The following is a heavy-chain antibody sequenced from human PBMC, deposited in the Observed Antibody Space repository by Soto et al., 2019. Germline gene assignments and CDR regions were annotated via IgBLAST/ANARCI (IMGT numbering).Heavy chain of an antibody. CDR1: GDSISGPSYY. J-gene: IGHJ5*02. CDR2: IHSDGSDT. CDR3: AREAMGLSNRFAP. V-gene: IGHV3-74*01. Sequence: ETLSLTCSVSGDSISGPSYYWGWVRQAPGKGLVWVSRIHSDGSDTGYADSVKGRFTISRDNAKNTLYLQMNSLRAEDTAVYHLAREAMGLSNRFAPPGQRTPVTVPS.